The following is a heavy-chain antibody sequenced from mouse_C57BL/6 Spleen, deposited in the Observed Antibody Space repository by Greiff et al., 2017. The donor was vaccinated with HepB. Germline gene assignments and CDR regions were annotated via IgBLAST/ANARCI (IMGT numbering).Heavy chain of an antibody. V-gene: IGHV1-20*01. CDR3: ARPIPRDGYFDV. CDR2: INPYNGDT. J-gene: IGHJ1*03. CDR1: GYSFTGYF. Sequence: EVQLQQSGPELVKPGDSVKISCKASGYSFTGYFMNWVMQSHGKSLEWIGRINPYNGDTFYNQKFKGKATLTVDKSSSTAHMELRSLTSEDSAVYYCARPIPRDGYFDVWGTGTTVTVSS.